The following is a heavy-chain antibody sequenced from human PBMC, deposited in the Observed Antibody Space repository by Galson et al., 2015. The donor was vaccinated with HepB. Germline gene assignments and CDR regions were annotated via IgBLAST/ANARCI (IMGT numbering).Heavy chain of an antibody. CDR3: AKEMAYYDSSGVGDY. V-gene: IGHV3-21*01. CDR1: GFTFSSYS. CDR2: ISSSSSYI. D-gene: IGHD3-22*01. Sequence: SLRLSCAASGFTFSSYSMNWVRQAPGKGLEWVSSISSSSSYIYYADSVKGRFTISRDNAKNSLYLQMNSLRAEDTAVYYCAKEMAYYDSSGVGDYWGQGTLVTVSS. J-gene: IGHJ4*02.